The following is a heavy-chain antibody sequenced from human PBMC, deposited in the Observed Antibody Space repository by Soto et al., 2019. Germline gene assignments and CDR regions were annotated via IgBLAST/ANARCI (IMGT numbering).Heavy chain of an antibody. Sequence: QVQLVQSGAEVKNPGSSVKVSCKTSGFTFNVYGIHWVRQAPGKGLEWVAFIWHDGGNKFYAESVKGRFTISRDNSKNTLYLQMTSLSAEDTAMYYCARDGDVNTGFGKDYWGQGTLVTVSS. V-gene: IGHV3-33*01. CDR1: GFTFNVYG. CDR3: ARDGDVNTGFGKDY. J-gene: IGHJ4*02. D-gene: IGHD3-16*01. CDR2: IWHDGGNK.